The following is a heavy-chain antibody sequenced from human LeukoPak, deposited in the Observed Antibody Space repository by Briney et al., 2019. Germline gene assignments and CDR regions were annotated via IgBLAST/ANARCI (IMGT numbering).Heavy chain of an antibody. D-gene: IGHD6-19*01. V-gene: IGHV1-18*01. CDR2: ISAYNGNT. CDR3: ARDVAAVPGTGGGAIDY. Sequence: ASVKVSCKASGYTFTSYGISWVRQAPGQGLEWMGWISAYNGNTNYAQKLQGRVTMTTDTSTSTAYMELRSLRSDDTAVYYCARDVAAVPGTGGGAIDYWGQGTLVTVSS. CDR1: GYTFTSYG. J-gene: IGHJ4*02.